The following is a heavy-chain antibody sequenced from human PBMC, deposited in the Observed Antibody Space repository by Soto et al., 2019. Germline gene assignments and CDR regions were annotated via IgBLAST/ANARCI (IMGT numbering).Heavy chain of an antibody. CDR1: GGSISSYY. J-gene: IGHJ4*02. CDR2: IYYSGST. V-gene: IGHV4-59*01. Sequence: SETLSLTCTVSGGSISSYYWSWIRQPPGKGLEWIGYIYYSGSTNYNPSLKSRVTISVDTSKNQFSLKLSSVTAADTAVYYCAREGGYDGIDYWGQGTLVTVSS. CDR3: AREGGYDGIDY. D-gene: IGHD5-12*01.